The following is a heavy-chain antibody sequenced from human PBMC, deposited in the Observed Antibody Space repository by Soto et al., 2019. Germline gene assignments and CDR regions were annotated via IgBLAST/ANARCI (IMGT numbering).Heavy chain of an antibody. J-gene: IGHJ6*02. CDR1: GYTFTSYG. V-gene: IGHV1-18*04. Sequence: QVQLVQSGAEVKKPGASVKVSCKASGYTFTSYGISWVRQAPGQGLEWMGWISAYNGNTNYAQKLQGRVTMTTDTSTSTAYMELMSLRSDDTAVYYCARDLPPQQLVPGDYYYYGMDVWGQGTTVTVSS. CDR2: ISAYNGNT. CDR3: ARDLPPQQLVPGDYYYYGMDV. D-gene: IGHD6-13*01.